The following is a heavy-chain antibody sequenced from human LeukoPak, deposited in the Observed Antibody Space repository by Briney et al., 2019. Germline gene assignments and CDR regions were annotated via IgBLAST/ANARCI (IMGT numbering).Heavy chain of an antibody. CDR3: TTDWADYVWGSQGDAFDI. Sequence: GGSLRLSCAASGFTFSSYAMSWVRQAPGKGLEWVSAISGSGGSTYYADSVKGQFTISRDNSKNTLYLQMNSLRAEDTAVYYCTTDWADYVWGSQGDAFDIWGQGTMVTVSS. V-gene: IGHV3-23*01. J-gene: IGHJ3*02. D-gene: IGHD3-16*01. CDR2: ISGSGGST. CDR1: GFTFSSYA.